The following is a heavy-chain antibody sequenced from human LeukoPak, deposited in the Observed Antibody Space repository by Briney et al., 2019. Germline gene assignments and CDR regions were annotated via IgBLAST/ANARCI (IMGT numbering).Heavy chain of an antibody. J-gene: IGHJ4*02. CDR1: GYTFTSYA. Sequence: ASVKVSCKASGYTFTSYAMHWVRQAPGQRLEWMGWINAGNGNTKYSQKFQGRVTITRDTSASTAYMELSSLRSEDTAVYYCARDWYCSGGSCYPFDYWGQGTLVTVSS. CDR3: ARDWYCSGGSCYPFDY. V-gene: IGHV1-3*01. CDR2: INAGNGNT. D-gene: IGHD2-15*01.